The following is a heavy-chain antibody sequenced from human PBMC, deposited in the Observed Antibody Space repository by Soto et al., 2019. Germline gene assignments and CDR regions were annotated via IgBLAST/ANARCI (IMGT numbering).Heavy chain of an antibody. D-gene: IGHD6-19*01. Sequence: QVQLVESGGGVVQPGRSLRLSCAASGFTFSSYGMHWVRQAPGKGLEWVAVIWYDGSNKYYADSVKGRFTISRDNSKNTLYLQMRSLRAEDTAVYYCARPYSSNSNWFDPWGQGTLVTVSS. CDR2: IWYDGSNK. V-gene: IGHV3-33*01. CDR3: ARPYSSNSNWFDP. J-gene: IGHJ5*02. CDR1: GFTFSSYG.